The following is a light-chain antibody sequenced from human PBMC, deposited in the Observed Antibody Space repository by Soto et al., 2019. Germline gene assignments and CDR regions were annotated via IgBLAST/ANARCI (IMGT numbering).Light chain of an antibody. V-gene: IGKV3-20*01. CDR2: GAS. CDR1: QSVSSSY. J-gene: IGKJ1*01. Sequence: EIVLTQSPGTLSLSPGERATLSCRASQSVSSSYLVWYQQKPGQAPRLLIYGASSRATGIPDRFSGSGSGKDFTLIISRLEPEDFAVYYCQQYGSSPWTFGQGTKV. CDR3: QQYGSSPWT.